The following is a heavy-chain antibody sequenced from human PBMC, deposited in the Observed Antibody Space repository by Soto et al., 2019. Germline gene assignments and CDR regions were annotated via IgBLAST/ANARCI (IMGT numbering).Heavy chain of an antibody. J-gene: IGHJ6*04. Sequence: EVQLLESGGAVVQPGGSLRLSCAASGFTFSSFVMNWVRQAPGKGLEGVSGMRGSGGSIYHADSVKGRFTISRDNSKNTLFLDMKSLRADDTAVYHCARERLGYGAGRGGMDVWGKGTTVNVSS. CDR3: ARERLGYGAGRGGMDV. CDR1: GFTFSSFV. D-gene: IGHD3-10*01. V-gene: IGHV3-23*01. CDR2: MRGSGGSI.